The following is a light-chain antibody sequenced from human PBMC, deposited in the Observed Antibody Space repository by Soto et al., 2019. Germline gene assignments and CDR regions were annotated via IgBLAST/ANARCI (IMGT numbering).Light chain of an antibody. V-gene: IGKV4-1*01. CDR2: WAS. J-gene: IGKJ4*01. CDR1: QSVLYNSNKKDY. Sequence: DFVLTQSPDSLAVSLGERATINCKSSQSVLYNSNKKDYFAWYQQRPGQPPKLLIYWASTRESGVPDRFSASGSGTDFTLTISRLQAEDLGVYYCQQYYDHPLTFGGGTRVEIK. CDR3: QQYYDHPLT.